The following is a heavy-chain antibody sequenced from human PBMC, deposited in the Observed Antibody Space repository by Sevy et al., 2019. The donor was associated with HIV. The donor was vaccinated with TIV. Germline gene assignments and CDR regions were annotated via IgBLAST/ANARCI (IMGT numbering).Heavy chain of an antibody. CDR3: ARESYDFWTGPVDYDYGMDV. Sequence: ASVKVSCKASGYTFSDSGYYVHWVRQAPGQGLGWMGWINPKSGATNYAQKFQGRVTMTRDTSVSTANMELNRLTSDDTAVYYFARESYDFWTGPVDYDYGMDVWGQGTTVTVSS. D-gene: IGHD3-3*01. J-gene: IGHJ6*02. V-gene: IGHV1-2*02. CDR2: INPKSGAT. CDR1: GYTFSDSGYY.